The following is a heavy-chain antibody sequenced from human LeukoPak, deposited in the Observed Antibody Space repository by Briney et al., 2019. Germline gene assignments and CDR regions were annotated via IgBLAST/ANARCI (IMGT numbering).Heavy chain of an antibody. Sequence: ASVTVSCKASGYTFTGYYMHWVRQAPGQGLEWMGWINPKSGGTNYAQKFQGRVTMTRDTSISTAYMELSRLRFDDTAVYYCASGSSFDSSGRGFDYWGQGTLVTVSS. D-gene: IGHD3-22*01. CDR1: GYTFTGYY. J-gene: IGHJ4*02. CDR2: INPKSGGT. V-gene: IGHV1-2*02. CDR3: ASGSSFDSSGRGFDY.